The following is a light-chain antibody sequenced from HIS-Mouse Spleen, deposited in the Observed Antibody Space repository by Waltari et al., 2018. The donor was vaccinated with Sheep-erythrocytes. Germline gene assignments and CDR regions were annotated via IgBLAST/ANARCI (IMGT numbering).Light chain of an antibody. CDR1: KLGDKY. CDR2: QDS. Sequence: YELTQPPSVSVSPGQTASITCSGDKLGDKYACWYQQKPGQSPVLVIYQDSKRPSGIPERFSGSNSGNTATLTISGTQAMDEADYYCQAWDSSTYVFGTGTKVTVL. J-gene: IGLJ1*01. CDR3: QAWDSSTYV. V-gene: IGLV3-1*01.